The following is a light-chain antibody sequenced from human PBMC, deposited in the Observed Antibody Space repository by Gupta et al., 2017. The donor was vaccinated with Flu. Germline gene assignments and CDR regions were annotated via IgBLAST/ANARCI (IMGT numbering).Light chain of an antibody. CDR2: KAS. J-gene: IGKJ1*01. CDR1: QSISDW. V-gene: IGKV1-5*03. CDR3: QQYDAYPWT. Sequence: GDRVTITCRASQSISDWLTWYQQKPGTAPKLLLYKASTLESGVPSRFSGSGSGTEFTLTINNLQPDDFATYFCQQYDAYPWTFGQGTKVEIK.